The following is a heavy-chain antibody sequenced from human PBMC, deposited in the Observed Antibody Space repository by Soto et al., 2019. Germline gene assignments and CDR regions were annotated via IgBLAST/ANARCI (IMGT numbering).Heavy chain of an antibody. CDR1: GFTFSSYA. D-gene: IGHD3-3*01. Sequence: GGSLRLSCAASGFTFSSYAMSWVRQAPGKGLEWVSAISGSGGSTYYADSVKDRLTISRDKSKNTLYQQMNSLRAEDTAVYYCVKSPLVQDYGFWSGRYSEPVDYWGEGALVTVSS. CDR3: VKSPLVQDYGFWSGRYSEPVDY. CDR2: ISGSGGST. J-gene: IGHJ4*02. V-gene: IGHV3-23*01.